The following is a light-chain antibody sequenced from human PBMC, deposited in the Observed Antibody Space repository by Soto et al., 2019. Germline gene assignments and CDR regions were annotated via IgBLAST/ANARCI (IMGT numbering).Light chain of an antibody. J-gene: IGKJ1*01. V-gene: IGKV1-39*01. CDR3: QQANAFPT. Sequence: DIQMTQSPSSLSASVGDRVIITCRASQSISSYLNWYQQKPGKAPKLLIYAASSLQTGVPSRFSGSGSGTDFTLTISSLQPEDFATYFCQQANAFPTFGQGTKVDIK. CDR2: AAS. CDR1: QSISSY.